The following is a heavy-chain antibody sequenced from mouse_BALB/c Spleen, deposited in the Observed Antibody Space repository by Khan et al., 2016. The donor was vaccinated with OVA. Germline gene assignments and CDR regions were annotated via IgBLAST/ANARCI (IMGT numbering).Heavy chain of an antibody. J-gene: IGHJ3*01. D-gene: IGHD2-14*01. Sequence: EVQLQQSGTVLARPGASVKMSCKASGYTFTSYWMHWVKQRPGQGLEWIGDIYPGNTDTNYNQKFKGKAKLTAVTSTSTAYMERYSLTNEDVAVDYCTRRNWYVAWVAYWGQGTLVTVSA. CDR1: GYTFTSYW. V-gene: IGHV1-5*01. CDR3: TRRNWYVAWVAY. CDR2: IYPGNTDT.